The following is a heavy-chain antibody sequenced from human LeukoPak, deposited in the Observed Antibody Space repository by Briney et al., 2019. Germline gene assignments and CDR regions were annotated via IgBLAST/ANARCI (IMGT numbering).Heavy chain of an antibody. CDR1: GFTFSTYW. CDR3: ARVVTGTRPFDY. D-gene: IGHD1-7*01. V-gene: IGHV3-7*05. J-gene: IGHJ4*02. Sequence: GGSLRLSCAASGFTFSTYWMTWVRQAPGKGLEWVAHVKQDVSDKYYVDSVKGRFTISRDNAKNSLYLQMNSLRAEDTAVYYCARVVTGTRPFDYWGQGTLVTVSS. CDR2: VKQDVSDK.